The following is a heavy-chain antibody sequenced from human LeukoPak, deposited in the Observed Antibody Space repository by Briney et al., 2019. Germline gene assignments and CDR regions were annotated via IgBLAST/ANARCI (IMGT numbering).Heavy chain of an antibody. CDR3: AKARITMVRGVNNFDY. CDR1: GFTFSSYW. J-gene: IGHJ4*02. V-gene: IGHV3-74*01. CDR2: INSDGSST. Sequence: GGSLRLSCAASGFTFSSYWMHWVRHAPGKGLVWVSRINSDGSSTSYADSVKGRFTISRDNSKNTLYLQMNSLRAEDTAVYYCAKARITMVRGVNNFDYWGQGTLVTVSS. D-gene: IGHD3-10*01.